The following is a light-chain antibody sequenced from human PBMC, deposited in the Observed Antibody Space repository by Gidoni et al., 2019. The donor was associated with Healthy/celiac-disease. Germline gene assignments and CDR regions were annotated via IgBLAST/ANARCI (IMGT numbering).Light chain of an antibody. CDR1: QSVSRSY. V-gene: IGKV3-20*01. J-gene: IGKJ2*01. Sequence: TLLLPSPATLSLSPGERATLSCRASQSVSRSYLAWYQQKHGQAPRLLIYGASSRATGIPDRFSGSGSGTDFTLTISRLEPEDFAVYYCQQYGSSPPNTFGQGTKLEIK. CDR2: GAS. CDR3: QQYGSSPPNT.